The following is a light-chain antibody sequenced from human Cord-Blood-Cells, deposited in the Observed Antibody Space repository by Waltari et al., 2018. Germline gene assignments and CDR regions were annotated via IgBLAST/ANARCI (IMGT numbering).Light chain of an antibody. V-gene: IGKV1-16*02. J-gene: IGKJ5*01. Sequence: DIQMTQSPLSLCASVLDRVTITSRASQGITYLLAWFQQKPGNAPKSLIYAASSLQSGVPSKFSGSWSGADFTRTIRILQPEDFATYYCQQYNSYPITFGQGTRLEIK. CDR1: QGITYL. CDR3: QQYNSYPIT. CDR2: AAS.